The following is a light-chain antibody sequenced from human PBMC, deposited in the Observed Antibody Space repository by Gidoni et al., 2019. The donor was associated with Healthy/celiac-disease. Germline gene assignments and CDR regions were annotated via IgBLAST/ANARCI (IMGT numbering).Light chain of an antibody. J-gene: IGKJ1*01. CDR1: QSISSY. CDR2: AAS. V-gene: IGKV1-39*01. CDR3: QQSYSTPWT. Sequence: DIQMTHSPSSLSASVGDRVTITCRASQSISSYLKWYQQKPGEAPKLLIYAASSLRSVVPSRFSGSGSGTDFPLTISSLQPEDFATYYCQQSYSTPWTFGQGTKVEIK.